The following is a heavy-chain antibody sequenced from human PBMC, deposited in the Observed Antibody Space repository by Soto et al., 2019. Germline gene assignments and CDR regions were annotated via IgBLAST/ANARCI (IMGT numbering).Heavy chain of an antibody. J-gene: IGHJ4*02. CDR2: IIPIFGTA. V-gene: IGHV1-69*13. CDR1: GGTFSSYA. CDR3: ASEQYYYDSSGYYSEGVFRDY. D-gene: IGHD3-22*01. Sequence: GASVKVSCKASGGTFSSYAISWVRQAPGQGLEWMGGIIPIFGTANYAQKFQGRVTITADESTSTAYMELSSLRSEDTAVYYCASEQYYYDSSGYYSEGVFRDYWGQGTLVTVSS.